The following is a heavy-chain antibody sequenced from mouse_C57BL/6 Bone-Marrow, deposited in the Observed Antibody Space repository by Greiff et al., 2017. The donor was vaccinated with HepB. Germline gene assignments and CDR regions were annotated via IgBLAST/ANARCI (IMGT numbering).Heavy chain of an antibody. D-gene: IGHD6-1*01. CDR3: ARGGRKDFDY. CDR2: INPNNGGT. J-gene: IGHJ2*01. V-gene: IGHV1-26*01. Sequence: EVQLQQSGPELVKPGASVKISCKASGYTFTDYYMNWVKQSHGKSLEWIGDINPNNGGTSYNQKFKGKATLTVDKSSSTAYMELRSLTSEDSAVYYCARGGRKDFDYWGQGTTLTVSS. CDR1: GYTFTDYY.